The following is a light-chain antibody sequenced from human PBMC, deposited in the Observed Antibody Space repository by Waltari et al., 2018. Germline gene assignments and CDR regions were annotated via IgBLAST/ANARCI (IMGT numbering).Light chain of an antibody. CDR1: HSVKTN. CDR2: DAS. J-gene: IGKJ1*01. V-gene: IGKV3-15*01. Sequence: EVVMTQSPATLSVSPGERATLSCRASHSVKTNLAWYQQKPGQAPRPVILDASTRATGIPARFSGSGSGTEFTLTISSLQPEDSAVYYCQQYNNWPTWTFGQGAKVEIK. CDR3: QQYNNWPTWT.